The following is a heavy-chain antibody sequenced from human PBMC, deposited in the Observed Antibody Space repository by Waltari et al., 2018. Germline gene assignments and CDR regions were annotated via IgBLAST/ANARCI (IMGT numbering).Heavy chain of an antibody. D-gene: IGHD6-19*01. CDR3: ARAGIAVAGTFDY. V-gene: IGHV3-21*01. J-gene: IGHJ4*02. Sequence: EVQLVESGGGLVKPGGSLRLSCAASGFTFSSYSMNWVRQAPGKGLEWVSSISSSSSYIYYADSVKGRFTISRDNAKNSLYLQMNSLRAEDTAVYYCARAGIAVAGTFDYWGQGTLVTVSS. CDR1: GFTFSSYS. CDR2: ISSSSSYI.